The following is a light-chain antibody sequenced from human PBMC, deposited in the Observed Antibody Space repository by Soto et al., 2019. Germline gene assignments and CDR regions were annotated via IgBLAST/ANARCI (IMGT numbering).Light chain of an antibody. Sequence: QAAVTQPPSASGTPGQRVSISCSGNSSNIGSNTVNWYHQLPGTAPTLLIYSNNQRPSEIPDRFSGSKSGTSASLAISGLQSEDEADYYCATWDDSLNGWVFGGGTKVTVL. CDR3: ATWDDSLNGWV. V-gene: IGLV1-44*01. J-gene: IGLJ3*02. CDR1: SSNIGSNT. CDR2: SNN.